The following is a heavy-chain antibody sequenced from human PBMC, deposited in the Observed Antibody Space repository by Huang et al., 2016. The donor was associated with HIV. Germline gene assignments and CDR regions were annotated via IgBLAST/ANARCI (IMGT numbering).Heavy chain of an antibody. CDR3: AAGYDTYYDI. CDR1: GYTLTELS. D-gene: IGHD2-21*01. CDR2: FAPEHGET. Sequence: QVQLVQSGAELKKPGASVKVSCKVSGYTLTELSIHWVRQAPGKGLEWRGGFAPEHGETIYAQNFQGRVTMTEDTSTDTAYMELHILRPEDTAVYYCAAGYDTYYDIWGQGTMVIASS. V-gene: IGHV1-24*01. J-gene: IGHJ3*02.